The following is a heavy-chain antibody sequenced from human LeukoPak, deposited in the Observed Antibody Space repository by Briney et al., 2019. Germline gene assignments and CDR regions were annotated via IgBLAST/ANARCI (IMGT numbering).Heavy chain of an antibody. CDR1: GGSISSYY. D-gene: IGHD3-10*01. CDR3: ARASRAMVRGQGAYYYYGMDV. Sequence: PSETLSLTCTVSGGSISSYYWSWIRQPPGKGLEWIGYIYYSGSTNYNPSLKGRVTISVDTSKNQFSLKLGSVTAADTAVYYCARASRAMVRGQGAYYYYGMDVWGKGTTVTVSS. V-gene: IGHV4-59*01. J-gene: IGHJ6*04. CDR2: IYYSGST.